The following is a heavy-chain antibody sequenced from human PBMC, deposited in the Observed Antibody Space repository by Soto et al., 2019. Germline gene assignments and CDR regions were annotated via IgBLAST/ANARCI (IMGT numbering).Heavy chain of an antibody. D-gene: IGHD4-4*01. V-gene: IGHV6-1*01. CDR3: ARDQPSGNLYYYYGMDV. J-gene: IGHJ6*02. CDR2: TYYRSKWYN. Sequence: SQTLSLTCAISGDSVSSNSAAWNWIRQSPSRGLEWLGRTYYRSKWYNDYAVSVKSRITINPDTSKNQFSLQLNSVTPEDTAVYYCARDQPSGNLYYYYGMDVWGQGTTVTVSS. CDR1: GDSVSSNSAA.